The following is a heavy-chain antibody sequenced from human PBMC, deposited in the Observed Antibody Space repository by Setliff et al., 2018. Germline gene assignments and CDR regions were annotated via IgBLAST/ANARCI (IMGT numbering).Heavy chain of an antibody. V-gene: IGHV1-2*02. Sequence: GASVKVSCKASGYTFTGYYMHWVRQAPGQGLEWMGWINPNSGGTNYAQKFQGRVTMTRDTSISTAYMELNSLRSDDTAVYYCARGSSSGYYFDYWGQGTLVTSPQ. CDR3: ARGSSSGYYFDY. J-gene: IGHJ4*02. D-gene: IGHD6-6*01. CDR1: GYTFTGYY. CDR2: INPNSGGT.